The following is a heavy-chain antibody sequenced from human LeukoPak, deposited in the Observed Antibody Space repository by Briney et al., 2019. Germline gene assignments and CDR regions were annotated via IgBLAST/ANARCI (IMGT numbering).Heavy chain of an antibody. CDR2: ISCYNGDT. Sequence: EASVKVSCKASGYTFTRHGISWVRQAPGQGLEWMGWISCYNGDTHYAQNYQGRLTMTTDTSTGTAYMELRSLRSDDTAVYYCARDPSNTSGHNAWFDYWGQGTLLTVSS. CDR3: ARDPSNTSGHNAWFDY. J-gene: IGHJ4*02. D-gene: IGHD2-15*01. CDR1: GYTFTRHG. V-gene: IGHV1-18*01.